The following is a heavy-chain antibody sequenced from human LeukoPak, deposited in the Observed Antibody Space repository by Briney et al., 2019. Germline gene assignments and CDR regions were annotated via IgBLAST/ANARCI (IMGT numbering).Heavy chain of an antibody. V-gene: IGHV4-34*01. CDR3: ARLYCSGGSCYPDY. D-gene: IGHD2-15*01. Sequence: SETLSLTCAVYGGSFSGYYWSWIRQPPGKGLEGIGEINHSGSTNYNPSLKSRVTISVDTSKNQFSLKLSSVTAADTAVYYCARLYCSGGSCYPDYWGQGTLVTVSS. CDR2: INHSGST. CDR1: GGSFSGYY. J-gene: IGHJ4*02.